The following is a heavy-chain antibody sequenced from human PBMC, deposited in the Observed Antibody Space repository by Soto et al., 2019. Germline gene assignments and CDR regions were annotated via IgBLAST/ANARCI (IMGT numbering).Heavy chain of an antibody. CDR2: IYPGDSDT. J-gene: IGHJ6*02. V-gene: IGHV5-51*07. CDR3: ERTAGAGKYYYGMDV. CDR1: VESVSSSW. D-gene: IGHD6-13*01. Sequence: ISGKRCVESVSSSWSWRYHQKKGKELEWMEIIYPGDSDTRYSPSFQGQVTISADKSISTAYLQWSSLKASDTAMYYFERTAGAGKYYYGMDVWGQGTTVTVSS.